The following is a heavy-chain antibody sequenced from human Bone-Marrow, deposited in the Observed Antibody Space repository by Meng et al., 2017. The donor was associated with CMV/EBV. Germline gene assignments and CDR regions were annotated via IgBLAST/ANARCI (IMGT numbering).Heavy chain of an antibody. J-gene: IGHJ4*02. Sequence: SETLSLTCTVSGGSISSYYWSWIRQPPGKGLEWIGYIYYSGSTNYNPSLKSRVTTSVDTSKNQFSLKLSSVTAADTAVYYCARGGAVPAAILNYWGQGTLVTVSS. CDR2: IYYSGST. CDR3: ARGGAVPAAILNY. V-gene: IGHV4-59*01. D-gene: IGHD2-2*02. CDR1: GGSISSYY.